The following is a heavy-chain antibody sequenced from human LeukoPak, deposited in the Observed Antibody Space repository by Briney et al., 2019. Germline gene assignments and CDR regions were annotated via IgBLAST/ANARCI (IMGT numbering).Heavy chain of an antibody. J-gene: IGHJ6*02. Sequence: GGSLRLSCAASGFTFSDYYMSWIRPAPGKGVGWGSYISSSSSYTNYADSVKGRFTISRDNAKNSLYLQMNSLRAEDTAVYYCARELDDFWSGPPKSYGMDVWGQGTTVTVSS. CDR1: GFTFSDYY. V-gene: IGHV3-11*06. CDR2: ISSSSSYT. D-gene: IGHD3-3*01. CDR3: ARELDDFWSGPPKSYGMDV.